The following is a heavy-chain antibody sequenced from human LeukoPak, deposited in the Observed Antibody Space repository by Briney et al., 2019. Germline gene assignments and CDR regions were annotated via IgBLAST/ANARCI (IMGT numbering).Heavy chain of an antibody. CDR1: GYTFTDHF. J-gene: IGHJ4*02. CDR2: INPYNGYT. Sequence: GASVKVSCKSSGYTFTDHFIHWVRQAPGQGLEWVGEINPYNGYTKYAWRLQGRVTMTRDTSISTAFMEVSRLTSDDTAVYYCARDYSLNDFDYWGQGTLATVAS. D-gene: IGHD1-1*01. CDR3: ARDYSLNDFDY. V-gene: IGHV1-2*02.